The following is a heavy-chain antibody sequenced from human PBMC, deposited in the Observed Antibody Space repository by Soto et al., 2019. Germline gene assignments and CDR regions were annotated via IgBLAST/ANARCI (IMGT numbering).Heavy chain of an antibody. CDR2: MYPSDSDT. J-gene: IGHJ6*02. V-gene: IGHV5-10-1*04. D-gene: IGHD3-3*01. Sequence: PGESLKISCKGSGYSFTSYWISWVRQMPGKGLEWMGRMYPSDSDTSYSPSFQGQVTISADKSISTAYLQWSSLKASDTAMYYCARIREWLRPYYYGMDVRGQGTTLTVSS. CDR3: ARIREWLRPYYYGMDV. CDR1: GYSFTSYW.